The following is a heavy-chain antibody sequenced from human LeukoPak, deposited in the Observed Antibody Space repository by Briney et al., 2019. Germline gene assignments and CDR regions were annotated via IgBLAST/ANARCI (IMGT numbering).Heavy chain of an antibody. CDR2: ITWSGRST. V-gene: IGHV3-20*04. CDR3: ARDTYCSGGSCLRDY. D-gene: IGHD2-15*01. J-gene: IGHJ4*02. CDR1: GFTFDDYG. Sequence: GGSLRLSCAASGFTFDDYGMSWVRPAPGEGLGWGSGITWSGRSTGYAESVRGRFTISRDNAKNCLYLQMNSLRAEDTALYYCARDTYCSGGSCLRDYWGQGTLVTVSS.